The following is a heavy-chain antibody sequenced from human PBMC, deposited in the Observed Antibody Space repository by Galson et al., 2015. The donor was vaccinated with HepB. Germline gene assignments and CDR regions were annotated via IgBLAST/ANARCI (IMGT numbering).Heavy chain of an antibody. CDR3: ASCDGSLVVPAAITYYYYGMDV. D-gene: IGHD2-2*01. CDR1: GGTFSSYA. CDR2: IIPIFGIA. V-gene: IGHV1-69*13. Sequence: SVKVSCKASGGTFSSYAISWVRQAPGQGLEWMGGIIPIFGIANYAQKFQGRVTITADESTSTAYMELSSLRSEDTAVYYCASCDGSLVVPAAITYYYYGMDVWGQGTTVTVSS. J-gene: IGHJ6*02.